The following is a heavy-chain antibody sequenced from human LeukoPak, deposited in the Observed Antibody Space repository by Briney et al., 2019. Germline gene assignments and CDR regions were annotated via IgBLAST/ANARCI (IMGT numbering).Heavy chain of an antibody. Sequence: GASVKVSCKASGYTFTSYDINWVRQATGQGLEWMGWMNPNSGNTGYAQKFQGRVTMTRNTSISTAYMELSSLRSEDTAVYYCARGSRRRGYNWGHYFDYWGQGTLVTVSS. CDR3: ARGSRRRGYNWGHYFDY. D-gene: IGHD5-24*01. V-gene: IGHV1-8*01. CDR1: GYTFTSYD. J-gene: IGHJ4*02. CDR2: MNPNSGNT.